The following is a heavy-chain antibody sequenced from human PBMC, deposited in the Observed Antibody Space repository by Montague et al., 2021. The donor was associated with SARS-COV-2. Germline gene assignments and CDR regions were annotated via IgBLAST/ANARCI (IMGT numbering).Heavy chain of an antibody. CDR3: ARSRGNLQWPFYYYYGMDV. CDR2: IYHSGGT. Sequence: SETLSLTCAVSGDSISSSNWWSWVRQPPGKGLEWIGEIYHSGGTNYNPSLKSRVTISVDKSKTQFSLKLSSVTAADTAVYYCARSRGNLQWPFYYYYGMDVWGQGTTVTVSS. D-gene: IGHD6-19*01. V-gene: IGHV4-4*02. J-gene: IGHJ6*02. CDR1: GDSISSSNW.